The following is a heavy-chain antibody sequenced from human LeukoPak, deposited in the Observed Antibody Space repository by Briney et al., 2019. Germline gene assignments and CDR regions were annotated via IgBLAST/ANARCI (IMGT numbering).Heavy chain of an antibody. CDR3: ARAADSSGWYYFDS. D-gene: IGHD6-19*01. CDR2: ISHDGRNK. V-gene: IGHV3-30*01. CDR1: GFTFGAHA. Sequence: GGSLRLSRAASGFTFGAHAMHWVRQAPGKGLEWVAVISHDGRNKYNAASVEGRFTISRDKSKSTLYLQMNSLRIEDTAVYYCARAADSSGWYYFDSWGQGTLAIVSS. J-gene: IGHJ4*02.